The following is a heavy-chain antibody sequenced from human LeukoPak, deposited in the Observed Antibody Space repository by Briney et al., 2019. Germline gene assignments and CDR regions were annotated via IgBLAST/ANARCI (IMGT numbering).Heavy chain of an antibody. CDR1: GFTFDDYA. J-gene: IGHJ4*02. CDR3: AKAYSYSSSSGYFDY. D-gene: IGHD6-6*01. Sequence: PGRSLRLSCVASGFTFDDYAMRWVRQAPGKGLEWVSGINWNSGSIGYADSVKGRFTISRDNAKNSLYLQMNSLRAEDTALYYCAKAYSYSSSSGYFDYWGQGTLVTVSS. V-gene: IGHV3-9*01. CDR2: INWNSGSI.